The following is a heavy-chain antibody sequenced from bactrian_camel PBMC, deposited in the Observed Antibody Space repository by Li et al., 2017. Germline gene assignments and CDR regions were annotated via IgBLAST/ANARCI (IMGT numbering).Heavy chain of an antibody. Sequence: QPGGSLRPSCAASGFIFSSYWMYWVRQAPGKGLEWVSSISSLGALTYYADSVKGRFTISRDNAKNTVHLQMNSLKPEDTAVYYCVREQKSGDYAPAFGYWGQGTQVTVS. CDR2: ISSLGALT. CDR3: VREQKSGDYAPAFGY. D-gene: IGHD4*01. V-gene: IGHV3S25*01. CDR1: GFIFSSYW. J-gene: IGHJ6*01.